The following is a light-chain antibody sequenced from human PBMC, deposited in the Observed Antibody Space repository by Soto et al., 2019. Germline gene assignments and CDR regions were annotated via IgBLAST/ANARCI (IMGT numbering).Light chain of an antibody. CDR1: SSDVGDHNY. J-gene: IGLJ2*01. V-gene: IGLV2-14*03. Sequence: QSALTQPASVSGSPGQSITISCTGTSSDVGDHNYVSWYQQQPGKAPKLMIYAVSNRPSGVSNRFSGSKSGNTASLTISGLQAEDDADYYCSSYTTSSTVIFGGGTKVTVL. CDR3: SSYTTSSTVI. CDR2: AVS.